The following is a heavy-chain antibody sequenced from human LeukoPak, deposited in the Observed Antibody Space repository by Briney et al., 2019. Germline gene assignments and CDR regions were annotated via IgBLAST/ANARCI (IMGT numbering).Heavy chain of an antibody. Sequence: GGSLRLSCAASGFTFSSYAMHWVRQAPGKGLEWVAVISYDGSNKYYADSVKGRFTISRDNSKNTLYLQMNSLRAEDTAVYYCARDWVVVPAASGQRLDYWGQGTLVTVSS. CDR2: ISYDGSNK. CDR3: ARDWVVVPAASGQRLDY. J-gene: IGHJ4*02. CDR1: GFTFSSYA. D-gene: IGHD2-2*01. V-gene: IGHV3-30-3*01.